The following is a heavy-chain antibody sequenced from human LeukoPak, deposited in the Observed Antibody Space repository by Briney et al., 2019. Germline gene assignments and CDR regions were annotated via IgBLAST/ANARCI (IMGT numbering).Heavy chain of an antibody. CDR3: ARVFSYSNSSSWYRSNWFDP. Sequence: SETLSLTCTVSGGSISSGGYYWSWIRQHPGKGLEWIGYIYYSGSTYYNPSLKSRVTISVDTSKNQFSLKLSSVTAADTAVYYCARVFSYSNSSSWYRSNWFDPWGQGTLVTVSS. CDR2: IYYSGST. D-gene: IGHD6-13*01. CDR1: GGSISSGGYY. J-gene: IGHJ5*02. V-gene: IGHV4-31*03.